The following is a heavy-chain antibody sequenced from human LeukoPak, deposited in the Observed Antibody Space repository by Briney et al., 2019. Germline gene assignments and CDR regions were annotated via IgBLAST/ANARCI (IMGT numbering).Heavy chain of an antibody. J-gene: IGHJ5*02. Sequence: SETLSLTCAVYGGSFSGYYWSWIRQPPGKGLEWIGEINHSGSTNHNPSLKSRVTISVDTSKNQFSLKLSSVTAADTAVYYCARGFGYCSSTSCYDWFDPWGQGTLVTVSS. D-gene: IGHD2-2*01. CDR2: INHSGST. CDR3: ARGFGYCSSTSCYDWFDP. V-gene: IGHV4-34*01. CDR1: GGSFSGYY.